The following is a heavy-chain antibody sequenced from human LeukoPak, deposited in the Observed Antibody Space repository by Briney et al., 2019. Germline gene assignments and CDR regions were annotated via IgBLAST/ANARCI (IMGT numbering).Heavy chain of an antibody. J-gene: IGHJ4*02. CDR1: GGSISSSSYY. D-gene: IGHD5-24*01. CDR2: IYYSGST. CDR3: ARSPDGYKLTAYYFDY. V-gene: IGHV4-39*07. Sequence: SETLSLTCTVSGGSISSSSYYWGWIRQPPGKGLEWIGSIYYSGSTYYNPSLKSRVTISVDTSKNQFSLKLSSVPAADTAVYYCARSPDGYKLTAYYFDYWGQGTLVTVSS.